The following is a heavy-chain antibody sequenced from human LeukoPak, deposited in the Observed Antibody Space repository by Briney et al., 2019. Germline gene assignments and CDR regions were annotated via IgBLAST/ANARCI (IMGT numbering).Heavy chain of an antibody. Sequence: GPSVKLSCTASGYTFTGYYMHWVRHTPGQGLEWMGWINPNSGGTNYAQKFQGRVTMTRDTSISTAYMELSRLRSDDTAVYYCARERGYSYGSEAFDIWGQGIMVTVSS. D-gene: IGHD5-18*01. V-gene: IGHV1-2*02. CDR2: INPNSGGT. CDR1: GYTFTGYY. J-gene: IGHJ3*02. CDR3: ARERGYSYGSEAFDI.